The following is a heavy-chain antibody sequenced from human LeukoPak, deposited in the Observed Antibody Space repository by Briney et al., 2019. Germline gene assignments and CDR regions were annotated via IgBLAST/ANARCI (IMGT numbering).Heavy chain of an antibody. CDR3: ARARSAALGYYDFWSGYYPNFDY. J-gene: IGHJ4*02. V-gene: IGHV4-34*01. D-gene: IGHD3-3*01. CDR2: INHSGST. CDR1: GGSLSGYY. Sequence: SETLSLTRAVYGGSLSGYYWSWIRQPPAKGLAWVGEINHSGSTNYNPSLTSRVTISVDTSKNQFSLKLSSVTAADTAVYYCARARSAALGYYDFWSGYYPNFDYWGQGTLVTVSS.